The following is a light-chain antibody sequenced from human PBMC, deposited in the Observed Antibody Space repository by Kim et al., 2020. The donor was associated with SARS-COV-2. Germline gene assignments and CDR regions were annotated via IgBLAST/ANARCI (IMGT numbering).Light chain of an antibody. V-gene: IGLV2-14*03. J-gene: IGLJ2*01. Sequence: PGQSITTPCTGTSSDVVGYSSVSWYQQHPGKAPKLMIYDVTNRPSGVSHRFSGSKSDNTASLTISGLQAEDEADYYCSSYTASTTVFGGGTQLTVL. CDR3: SSYTASTTV. CDR2: DVT. CDR1: SSDVVGYSS.